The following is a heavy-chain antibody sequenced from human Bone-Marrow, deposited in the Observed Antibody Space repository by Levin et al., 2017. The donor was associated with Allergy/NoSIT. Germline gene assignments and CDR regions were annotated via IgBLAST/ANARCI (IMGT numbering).Heavy chain of an antibody. CDR1: GFSLTTSGVG. CDR3: AHRVRITPQGEDAFDI. V-gene: IGHV2-5*01. Sequence: SGPTLVKPTQTLTLTCTFSGFSLTTSGVGVGWIRQPPGKALEWLALIYWYDDARYSPSLTNRLTITKDTSKNQVVLIMTNMDPVDTGTYYCAHRVRITPQGEDAFDIWGQGTMVIVST. J-gene: IGHJ3*02. CDR2: IYWYDDA. D-gene: IGHD3-16*01.